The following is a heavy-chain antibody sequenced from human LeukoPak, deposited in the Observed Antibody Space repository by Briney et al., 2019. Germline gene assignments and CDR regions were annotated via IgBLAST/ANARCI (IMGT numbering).Heavy chain of an antibody. CDR3: ARELLQQLVRGGFGY. D-gene: IGHD6-13*01. CDR2: ISSSSTI. J-gene: IGHJ4*02. Sequence: GESLRLSCAASGFTFSSYSMSWVRQAPGKGLEWVSYISSSSTIYYADSVKGRFTISRDNAKNSLYLQMNSLRAEDTAVYYCARELLQQLVRGGFGYWGQGTLVTVSS. CDR1: GFTFSSYS. V-gene: IGHV3-48*01.